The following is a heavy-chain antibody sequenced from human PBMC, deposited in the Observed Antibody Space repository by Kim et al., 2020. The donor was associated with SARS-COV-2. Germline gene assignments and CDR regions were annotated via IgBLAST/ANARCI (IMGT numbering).Heavy chain of an antibody. V-gene: IGHV3-30*18. D-gene: IGHD3-10*01. CDR2: ISYDGSNK. CDR1: GFTFSSYG. Sequence: GGSLRLSCAASGFTFSSYGMHWVRQAPGKGLEWVAIISYDGSNKYYAESVKGRFTISRDNSKNTLYLQMNSLRAEDTAVYYCAKALGDPEFDYWGQGTLVTVSS. J-gene: IGHJ4*02. CDR3: AKALGDPEFDY.